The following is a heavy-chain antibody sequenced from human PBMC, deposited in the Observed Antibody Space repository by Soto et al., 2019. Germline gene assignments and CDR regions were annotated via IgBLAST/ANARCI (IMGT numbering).Heavy chain of an antibody. CDR2: INHSGST. CDR1: GGSFSGDY. Sequence: SETLSLTCAVYGGSFSGDYWSWVRQPPWKWLEWIWEINHSGSTNYNPSLKSRVTMTTDTSTSTAYMELRSLRSDDTAVYYCARVGGDIVVVPAAPGSLGMDVWGQGTTVTVSS. D-gene: IGHD2-2*01. V-gene: IGHV4-34*10. J-gene: IGHJ6*02. CDR3: ARVGGDIVVVPAAPGSLGMDV.